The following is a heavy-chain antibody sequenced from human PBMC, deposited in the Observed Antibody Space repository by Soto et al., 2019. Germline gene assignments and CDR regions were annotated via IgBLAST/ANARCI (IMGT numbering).Heavy chain of an antibody. J-gene: IGHJ4*02. CDR3: ASRYYYGSGAPDD. V-gene: IGHV3-48*03. CDR2: ISSSGSTI. D-gene: IGHD3-10*01. CDR1: GFTFSSYN. Sequence: XGSLRLTCAAPGFTFSSYNMNWVRQAPGKGLEWVSYISSSGSTIYYADSVKGRFTISRDNAKNSLYLQMNSLRAEDTAVYYCASRYYYGSGAPDDWGQGTLVTVSS.